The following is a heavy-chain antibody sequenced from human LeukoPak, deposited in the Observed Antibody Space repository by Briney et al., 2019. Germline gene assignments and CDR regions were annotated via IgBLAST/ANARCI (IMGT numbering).Heavy chain of an antibody. D-gene: IGHD6-13*01. CDR3: ARLGAAGTFDY. CDR1: GGSSSSSSYY. V-gene: IGHV4-39*01. J-gene: IGHJ4*02. CDR2: IYDSGST. Sequence: PSETLSLTCTVSGGSSSSSSYYWGWIRQPPGKGLEWIGDIYDSGSTYYNPSLKSRVTISVDTSKNQFSLKLSSVTAADTAVYYCARLGAAGTFDYWGQGTLVTVSS.